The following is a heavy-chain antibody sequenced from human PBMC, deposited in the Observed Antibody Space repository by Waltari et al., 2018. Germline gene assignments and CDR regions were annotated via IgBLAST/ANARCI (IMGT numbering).Heavy chain of an antibody. Sequence: EVQLLQSGAEVKEPGESLKISCKGPRYTFTKYWIGWVRQKPGKGLEWMGIIYPGDAATKDSPSFQGRVTISADKSITTAYLQWNSLQASDSAMYYCARLAGAVASFDYWGQGTLVTVSS. CDR3: ARLAGAVASFDY. CDR1: RYTFTKYW. CDR2: IYPGDAAT. J-gene: IGHJ4*02. D-gene: IGHD6-19*01. V-gene: IGHV5-51*01.